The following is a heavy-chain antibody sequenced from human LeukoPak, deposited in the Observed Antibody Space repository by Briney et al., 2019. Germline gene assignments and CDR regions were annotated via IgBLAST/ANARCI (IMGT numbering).Heavy chain of an antibody. CDR3: ARDHGSGYDPYYFDY. Sequence: GGSLRLSCAPSGFTFSRYSMNLVRQAPGKGLEGVSSISSSSYIYYADSVKGRFTISRDNAKNSLYLQMNSLRAEDTAVYYCARDHGSGYDPYYFDYWGQGTLVTVSS. D-gene: IGHD5-12*01. V-gene: IGHV3-21*01. CDR2: ISSSSYI. J-gene: IGHJ4*02. CDR1: GFTFSRYS.